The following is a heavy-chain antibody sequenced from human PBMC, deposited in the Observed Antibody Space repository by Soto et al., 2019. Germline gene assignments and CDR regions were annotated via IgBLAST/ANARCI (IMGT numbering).Heavy chain of an antibody. D-gene: IGHD3-22*01. CDR1: GYTLTELS. J-gene: IGHJ3*02. CDR2: FDPEDGET. CDR3: ATANHPYYYDSSGSHGAFDI. V-gene: IGHV1-24*01. Sequence: ASVKVSCKVSGYTLTELSMHWVRQAPGKGLEWKGGFDPEDGETIYAQKFQGRVTMTEDTSTDTAYMELSSLRSEDTAVYYCATANHPYYYDSSGSHGAFDIWGQGTMVTVSS.